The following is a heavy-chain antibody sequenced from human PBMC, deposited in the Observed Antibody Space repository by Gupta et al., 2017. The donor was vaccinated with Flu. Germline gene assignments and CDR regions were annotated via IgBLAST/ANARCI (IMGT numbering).Heavy chain of an antibody. CDR1: GVTFRSYV. V-gene: IGHV1-69*01. J-gene: IGHJ4*02. CDR3: ARKGGGHCSGGTCYSFDY. CDR2: IIPVFGPT. D-gene: IGHD2-15*01. Sequence: QVQLVQSGAEVKKPGSSVKVSCQASGVTFRSYVINWVRQAPGHGLEWMGGIIPVFGPTNYAQKCQGRVTITADESTSTAYLELSSLRSEDTAVYYCARKGGGHCSGGTCYSFDYWGQGTLVIVSS.